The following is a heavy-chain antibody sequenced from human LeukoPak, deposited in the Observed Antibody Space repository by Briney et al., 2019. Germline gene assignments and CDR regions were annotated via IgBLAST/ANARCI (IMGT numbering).Heavy chain of an antibody. J-gene: IGHJ5*02. CDR1: GGSFSGYY. CDR3: ARLHYWATVRNWFDP. CDR2: INHSGST. Sequence: KASETLSLTCAVYGGSFSGYYWSWIRQPPGKGLEWIGEINHSGSTNYNPSLKSRVTISVDTSKNQFSLKLSSVTAADTAVYYCARLHYWATVRNWFDPWGQGTLVTVSS. D-gene: IGHD4/OR15-4a*01. V-gene: IGHV4-34*01.